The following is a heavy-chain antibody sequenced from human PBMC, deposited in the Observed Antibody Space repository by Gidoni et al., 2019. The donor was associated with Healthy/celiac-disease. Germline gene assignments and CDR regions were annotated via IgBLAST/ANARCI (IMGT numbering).Heavy chain of an antibody. D-gene: IGHD4-4*01. CDR2: IWYDGSNK. V-gene: IGHV3-33*08. Sequence: QVQLVASGGGVVQPGRSLRLSCAASGFTFSSYGMHWVRQAPGKGLEWVAVIWYDGSNKYYADSVKGRFTISRDNSKNTLYLQMNSLRAEDTAVYYCAREVRTVTTPYYFDYWGQGTLVTVSS. J-gene: IGHJ4*02. CDR1: GFTFSSYG. CDR3: AREVRTVTTPYYFDY.